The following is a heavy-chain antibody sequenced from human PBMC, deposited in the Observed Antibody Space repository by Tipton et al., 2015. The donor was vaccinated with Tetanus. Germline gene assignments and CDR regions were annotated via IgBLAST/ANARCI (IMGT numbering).Heavy chain of an antibody. CDR3: ARNTVAGTVTFDY. Sequence: GLVKPSETLSLNCTVSVGAIIDSYWGWIRQSPGKGLEWIGYIYYSGSTNYSPSLKSRVTISIDTSKNQFSLKLSSVTAADTAVYYCARNTVAGTVTFDYWGQGTLVTVSS. J-gene: IGHJ4*02. CDR1: VGAIIDSY. V-gene: IGHV4-59*12. D-gene: IGHD6-19*01. CDR2: IYYSGST.